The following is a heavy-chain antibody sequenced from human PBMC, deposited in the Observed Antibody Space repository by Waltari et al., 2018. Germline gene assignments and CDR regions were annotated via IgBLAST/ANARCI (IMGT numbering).Heavy chain of an antibody. V-gene: IGHV4-39*01. D-gene: IGHD6-19*01. J-gene: IGHJ1*01. CDR2: IYYSGTT. Sequence: QLQLQESGPGLVKPSETLSLTCTVSGGSISSSSYYWGWIRQPPGKGLEWIGSIYYSGTTDDNPSRKRRGTRSVDTSKNQCSLKLSSVTAAETAVYYCATAPGIAVAAPHWGQGTLVTVSA. CDR3: ATAPGIAVAAPH. CDR1: GGSISSSSYY.